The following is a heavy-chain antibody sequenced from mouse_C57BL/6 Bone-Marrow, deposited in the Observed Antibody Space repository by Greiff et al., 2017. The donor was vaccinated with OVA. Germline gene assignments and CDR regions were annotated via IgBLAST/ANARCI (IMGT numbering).Heavy chain of an antibody. CDR1: GYTFTSYW. V-gene: IGHV1-64*01. Sequence: QVQLQQPGAELVKPGASVKLSCKASGYTFTSYWMHWVKQRPGQGLEWIGMIHPNSGSTNYNEKFKSKATLTVDKSSSTAYRHLSSLTSEDSAVYYCARPPSSYYAMDYWGQGTSVTVSS. J-gene: IGHJ4*01. CDR2: IHPNSGST. CDR3: ARPPSSYYAMDY.